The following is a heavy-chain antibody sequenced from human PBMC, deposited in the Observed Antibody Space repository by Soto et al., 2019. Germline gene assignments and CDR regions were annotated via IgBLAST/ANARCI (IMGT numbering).Heavy chain of an antibody. V-gene: IGHV4-30-2*01. Sequence: QLQLQESGSGLVKPSQTLSLTCAVSGGSISSGGYSWSWIRQPPGKGLEWIGYIYHSGSTYYNPSPKSRVTIAVDRSKNQFSRRLSSVTAADTAVYYCAAGGGLPRYYWGQGTLVTVSS. CDR2: IYHSGST. J-gene: IGHJ4*02. D-gene: IGHD5-12*01. CDR1: GGSISSGGYS. CDR3: AAGGGLPRYY.